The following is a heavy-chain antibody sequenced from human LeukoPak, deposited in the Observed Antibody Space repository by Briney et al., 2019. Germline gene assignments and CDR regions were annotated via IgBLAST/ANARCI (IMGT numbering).Heavy chain of an antibody. CDR3: ARDLGLRPIIAAAGTYAFDI. Sequence: PSETLSLTCTVSGGSISSSSYYWGWIRQPPGKGLEWIGSIYYSGSTYYNPSLKSRVTISVDTSKNQFSLKLSSVTAADTAVYYCARDLGLRPIIAAAGTYAFDIWGQGTMVTVSS. CDR1: GGSISSSSYY. D-gene: IGHD6-13*01. CDR2: IYYSGST. V-gene: IGHV4-39*07. J-gene: IGHJ3*02.